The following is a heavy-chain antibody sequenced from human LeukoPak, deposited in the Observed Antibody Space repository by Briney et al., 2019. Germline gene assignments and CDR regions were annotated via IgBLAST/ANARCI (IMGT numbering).Heavy chain of an antibody. D-gene: IGHD5-24*01. V-gene: IGHV4-59*12. CDR2: IYYSGST. CDR3: ARGMAPRGAFDI. J-gene: IGHJ3*02. CDR1: GGSISTYY. Sequence: SETLSLTCSVSGGSISTYYWTWIRQPPGKGLEWIGYIYYSGSTYYNPSLKSRVTISVDTSKNQFSLKLSSVTAADTAVYYCARGMAPRGAFDIWGQGTMVTVSS.